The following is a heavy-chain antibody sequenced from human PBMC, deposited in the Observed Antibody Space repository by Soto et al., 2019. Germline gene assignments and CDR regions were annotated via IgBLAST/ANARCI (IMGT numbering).Heavy chain of an antibody. CDR1: GFTFSSYE. CDR3: ARETTVTTYFDY. CDR2: ISSSGSTI. Sequence: PGGSLRLSCAASGFTFSSYEMNWVRQAPGKGLEWVSYISSSGSTIYYADSVKGRFTISRDNAKNSLYLQMNSLRAEDTAVYYCARETTVTTYFDYWGQGTLVTVSP. J-gene: IGHJ4*02. V-gene: IGHV3-48*03. D-gene: IGHD4-17*01.